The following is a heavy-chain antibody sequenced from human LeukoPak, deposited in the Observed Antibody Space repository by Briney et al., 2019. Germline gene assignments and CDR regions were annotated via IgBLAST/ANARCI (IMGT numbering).Heavy chain of an antibody. J-gene: IGHJ4*02. CDR2: VSHGDGST. CDR1: GFTFSSYA. CDR3: ARKSLATRAMDF. Sequence: GGSLILSCAASGFTFSSYAMNWVRQGPGKGLEWVSAVSHGDGSTFYEDSVKSRFIISRDNSKTTLYLQMNNLSAEDTAIYYCARKSLATRAMDFWGQGTLVTVPS. V-gene: IGHV3-23*01. D-gene: IGHD6-6*01.